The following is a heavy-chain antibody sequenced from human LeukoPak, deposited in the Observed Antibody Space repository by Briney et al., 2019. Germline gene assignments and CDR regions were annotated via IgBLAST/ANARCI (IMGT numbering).Heavy chain of an antibody. CDR2: IYTSGST. Sequence: SETLSLTCSGSGGSISSYYWSWIRQPAGKGLEWIGRIYTSGSTNYNPSLKSRVTMSVDTSKNQFSLKLSSVTAADTAVYYCARENYDILTGGRFDYWGQGTLVTVSS. CDR3: ARENYDILTGGRFDY. D-gene: IGHD3-9*01. CDR1: GGSISSYY. V-gene: IGHV4-4*07. J-gene: IGHJ4*02.